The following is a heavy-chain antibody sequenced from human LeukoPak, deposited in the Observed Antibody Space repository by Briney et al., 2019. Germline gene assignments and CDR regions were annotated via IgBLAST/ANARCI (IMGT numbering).Heavy chain of an antibody. CDR2: ISHDGGSE. Sequence: PGGSLRLSCVVSGFTIGNYGMHWVRQAPDKRLEWVAMISHDGGSEHYGDSVKGRFTISRDISKNTLYLHMSSLRVEDTAVYYCAKDWGGSGWYNWFDPWGQGTLVTVSS. CDR1: GFTIGNYG. V-gene: IGHV3-30*18. J-gene: IGHJ5*02. D-gene: IGHD6-19*01. CDR3: AKDWGGSGWYNWFDP.